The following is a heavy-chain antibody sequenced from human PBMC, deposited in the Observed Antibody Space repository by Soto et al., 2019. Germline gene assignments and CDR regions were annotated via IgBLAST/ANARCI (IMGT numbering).Heavy chain of an antibody. CDR1: GDSINNRSYY. CDR3: ARQRTSVVTQAYFDS. Sequence: SETLSLTXTVTGDSINNRSYYWGWIRQPPGKGLEWIGSIYYSGSTYNNPSLKSRVSMSVDTSKNQFSLKLRSVTAADTALYYCARQRTSVVTQAYFDSWGQGSLVTVSS. D-gene: IGHD2-21*02. V-gene: IGHV4-39*01. CDR2: IYYSGST. J-gene: IGHJ4*02.